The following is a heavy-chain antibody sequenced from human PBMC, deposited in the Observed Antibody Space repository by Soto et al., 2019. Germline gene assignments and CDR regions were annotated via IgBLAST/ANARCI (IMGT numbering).Heavy chain of an antibody. CDR3: AKALYVDIVATIFDY. CDR2: ISSSSSTI. J-gene: IGHJ4*02. Sequence: GGSLRLSCAASGFTFSSYSMNWVRQAPGKGLEWVSYISSSSSTIYYADSVKGRFTISRDNAKNSLYLQMNSLRDEDTAVYYCAKALYVDIVATIFDYWGQGTLVTVSS. CDR1: GFTFSSYS. D-gene: IGHD5-12*01. V-gene: IGHV3-48*02.